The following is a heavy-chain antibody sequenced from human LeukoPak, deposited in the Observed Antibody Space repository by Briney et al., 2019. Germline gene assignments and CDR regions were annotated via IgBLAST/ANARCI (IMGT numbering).Heavy chain of an antibody. Sequence: GGSLRLSCAASGFTFSSYGMHWVRQAPGKGLEWVAVISYDGSNKYYADSVKGRFTISRDNSKNTLYLQMNSLRVEDTAVYYCAKDGRGLRFLEWPLDYWGQGTLVTVSS. V-gene: IGHV3-30*18. J-gene: IGHJ4*02. D-gene: IGHD3-3*01. CDR2: ISYDGSNK. CDR1: GFTFSSYG. CDR3: AKDGRGLRFLEWPLDY.